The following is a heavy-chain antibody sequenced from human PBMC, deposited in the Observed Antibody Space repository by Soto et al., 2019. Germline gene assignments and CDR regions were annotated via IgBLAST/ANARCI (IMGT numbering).Heavy chain of an antibody. CDR2: IYYSGST. Sequence: SETLSLTCTVSGGSITSYYWSWIRQPPGKGLEWIGYIYYSGSTKYNPSLKSRVTISVDTSKNQFSLKLSSVTAADTAVYYCARDSPTGRSFDYWGQGTLVTVSS. V-gene: IGHV4-59*01. CDR1: GGSITSYY. D-gene: IGHD2-8*02. J-gene: IGHJ4*02. CDR3: ARDSPTGRSFDY.